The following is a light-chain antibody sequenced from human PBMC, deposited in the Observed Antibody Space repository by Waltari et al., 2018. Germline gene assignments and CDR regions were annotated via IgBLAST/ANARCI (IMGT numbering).Light chain of an antibody. CDR2: GAS. V-gene: IGKV2-40*01. CDR3: MQHKALLT. CDR1: ESRQKTDGYTY. Sequence: ILLTQTPVSLSVTPGEPASISCRSTESRQKTDGYTYLDWYLQMPSQSPLLLIYGASNRAYGVPDRFSGSGSGTDFTMKISKVEAEDVGVYYCMQHKALLTFGGGTKVEIK. J-gene: IGKJ4*01.